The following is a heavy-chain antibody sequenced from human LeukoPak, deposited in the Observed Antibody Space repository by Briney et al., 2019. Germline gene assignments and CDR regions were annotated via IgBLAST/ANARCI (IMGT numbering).Heavy chain of an antibody. V-gene: IGHV1-18*01. CDR1: GYTFTSCG. J-gene: IGHJ4*02. CDR3: SPDDY. CDR2: ISAYNGNT. Sequence: AAGKVSCNASGYTFTSCGISWERQAPGPGHEWVGWISAYNGNTNYAQKIHGKVTITTDTSTSTAFMELRRLRPYGPAPYSCSPDDYGGQGTLVTVSS.